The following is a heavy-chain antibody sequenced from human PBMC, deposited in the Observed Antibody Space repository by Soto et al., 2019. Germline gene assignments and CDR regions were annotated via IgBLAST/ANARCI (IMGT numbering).Heavy chain of an antibody. CDR3: ARSPAQWELLYCCDY. D-gene: IGHD1-26*01. V-gene: IGHV1-69*13. J-gene: IGHJ4*02. CDR2: IIPIFGTA. Sequence: SVKVSCKASGGTFSSYAISWVRQAPGQGLEWMGGIIPIFGTANYAQKFQGRVTITADESTSTAYMELSSLRSEDTAVYYCARSPAQWELLYCCDYWGQGTLVTVSS. CDR1: GGTFSSYA.